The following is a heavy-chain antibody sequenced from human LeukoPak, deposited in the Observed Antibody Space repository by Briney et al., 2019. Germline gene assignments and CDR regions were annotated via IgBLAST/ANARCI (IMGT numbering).Heavy chain of an antibody. CDR3: AREGTDDYVWGFDY. Sequence: PGGSLRLSCAASGFTFTSYAMHWVRQAPGKGLEWVAVISYDGSNKYYADSVKGRFTISRDNSKNTLYLQMNSLRAEDTAVYYCAREGTDDYVWGFDYWGQGTLVTVSS. D-gene: IGHD3-16*01. CDR2: ISYDGSNK. J-gene: IGHJ4*02. CDR1: GFTFTSYA. V-gene: IGHV3-30*04.